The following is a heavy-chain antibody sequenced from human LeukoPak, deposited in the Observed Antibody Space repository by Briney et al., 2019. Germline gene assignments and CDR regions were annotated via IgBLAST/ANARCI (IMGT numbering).Heavy chain of an antibody. J-gene: IGHJ5*02. V-gene: IGHV1-8*01. CDR2: LNPNRCDR. CDR1: VYTFPRYY. CDR3: ARETIFGGIWFDP. D-gene: IGHD3-9*01. Sequence: SDQVSHLRCVYTFPRYYINGVPLATALGLGWMGWLNPNRCDRHYPETLQGRSTTTRNTAKSTAYVEPRTQRSKDTAVYYCARETIFGGIWFDPWGQGSMVTVSS.